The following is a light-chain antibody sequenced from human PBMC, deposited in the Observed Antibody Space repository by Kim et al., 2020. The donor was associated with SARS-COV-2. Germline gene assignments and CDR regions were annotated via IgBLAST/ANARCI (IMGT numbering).Light chain of an antibody. CDR2: GKN. CDR3: NSRDSSGNHVV. V-gene: IGLV3-19*01. Sequence: SSELTQDPAVSVALGQTVRITCQGDSLRSYYASWYQQKPGQAPVLVIYGKNNRPSGIPDRFSGSSSGNTASLTIPGAQAEDEADYYCNSRDSSGNHVVFGGGTKLTV. CDR1: SLRSYY. J-gene: IGLJ2*01.